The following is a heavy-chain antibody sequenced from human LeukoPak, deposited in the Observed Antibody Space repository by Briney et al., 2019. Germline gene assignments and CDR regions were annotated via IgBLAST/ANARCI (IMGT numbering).Heavy chain of an antibody. CDR2: IYYSGST. D-gene: IGHD3-10*01. CDR3: ARVAGLIDP. J-gene: IGHJ5*02. CDR1: GGSISSYY. V-gene: IGHV4-59*12. Sequence: SETLSLTCTVSGGSISSYYWSWIRQPPGKGLEWIGYIYYSGSTNYNPSLKSRVTISVDTSKNQFSLKLSSVTAADTAVYYCARVAGLIDPWGQGTLVTVSS.